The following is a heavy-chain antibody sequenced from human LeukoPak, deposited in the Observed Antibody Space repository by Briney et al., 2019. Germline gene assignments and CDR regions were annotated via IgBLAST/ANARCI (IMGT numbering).Heavy chain of an antibody. Sequence: PGGSLRLSCAASGFTFSSDAMSWVRQAPGKGLEWVSAISGSGGSTYYADSVKGRFTISRDNSKNTLYLQMNSLRAEDTAVYYCAKFQRLSSGLIYYYYYMDVWGKGTTVTVSS. CDR1: GFTFSSDA. D-gene: IGHD3-22*01. V-gene: IGHV3-23*01. J-gene: IGHJ6*03. CDR3: AKFQRLSSGLIYYYYYMDV. CDR2: ISGSGGST.